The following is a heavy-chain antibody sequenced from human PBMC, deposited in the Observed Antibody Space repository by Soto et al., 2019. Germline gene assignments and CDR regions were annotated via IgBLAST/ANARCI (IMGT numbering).Heavy chain of an antibody. Sequence: QITLKESGPTLVKPTQTLTLTCTFSGFSLTSSGVGVGWSRQPPGKALEWLALIYWDDDKRYSPSLKGRLTITKDTSKNQVVLIMTNMAPVDTATYFCAHSPYLFEGSGYCPFDYWGQGTLVTVSS. D-gene: IGHD3-22*01. J-gene: IGHJ4*02. CDR1: GFSLTSSGVG. V-gene: IGHV2-5*02. CDR2: IYWDDDK. CDR3: AHSPYLFEGSGYCPFDY.